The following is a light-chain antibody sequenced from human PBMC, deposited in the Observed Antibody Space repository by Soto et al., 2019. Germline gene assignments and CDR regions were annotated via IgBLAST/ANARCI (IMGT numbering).Light chain of an antibody. V-gene: IGKV3-20*01. CDR3: QQYNSSPTT. J-gene: IGKJ1*01. CDR1: QSVTNSY. Sequence: EIVMTQSPATLSLSPGERATLSCRASQSVTNSYLAWWQQKPGPAPRLLIYAASSRATGIPDRFSGSGSGTDFTLTISRLESEDFAVYYCQQYNSSPTTFGQGTKLEIK. CDR2: AAS.